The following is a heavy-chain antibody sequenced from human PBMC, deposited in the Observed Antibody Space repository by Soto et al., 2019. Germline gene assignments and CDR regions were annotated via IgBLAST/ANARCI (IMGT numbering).Heavy chain of an antibody. CDR1: GLTFSSYA. V-gene: IGHV3-23*01. J-gene: IGHJ4*02. CDR3: ANKIWVRYPFAY. D-gene: IGHD3-16*01. CDR2: ISGSGDST. Sequence: GGSLRLSCSASGLTFSSYAMSWVRQAPGKGLEWVSTISGSGDSTDFAGSVKGRFTISRDNSRNTLYLQMSSLRAEDTAVYYCANKIWVRYPFAYWGKGTLGTASS.